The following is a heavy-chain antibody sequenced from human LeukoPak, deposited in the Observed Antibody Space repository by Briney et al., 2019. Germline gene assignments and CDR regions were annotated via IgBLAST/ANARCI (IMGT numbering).Heavy chain of an antibody. J-gene: IGHJ4*02. CDR3: VKGSYSGYGLVDY. CDR1: GFTFSTYA. CDR2: ISRNGGRT. D-gene: IGHD5-12*01. Sequence: GGSLRLSCSASGFTFSTYAMHWVRQAPGKGLEYVSAISRNGGRTYYADSVKGRFTISRDNSKNTLYLQMSSLRAEDTAVYYCVKGSYSGYGLVDYWGQGTLVTVSS. V-gene: IGHV3-64D*06.